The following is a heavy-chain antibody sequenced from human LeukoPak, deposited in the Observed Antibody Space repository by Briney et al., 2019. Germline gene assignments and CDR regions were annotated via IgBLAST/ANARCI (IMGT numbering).Heavy chain of an antibody. CDR3: ARGGVRPPTCYDFWSGYHNFYYFDY. V-gene: IGHV4-34*01. CDR2: INHSGST. J-gene: IGHJ4*02. Sequence: SETLSLTCAVYGGSFSGYYWSWIRQPPGKGLEWIGEINHSGSTNYNPSLKSRVTISVDTSKNQFSLKLSSVTAADTAVYYCARGGVRPPTCYDFWSGYHNFYYFDYWGQGTLVTVSS. D-gene: IGHD3-3*01. CDR1: GGSFSGYY.